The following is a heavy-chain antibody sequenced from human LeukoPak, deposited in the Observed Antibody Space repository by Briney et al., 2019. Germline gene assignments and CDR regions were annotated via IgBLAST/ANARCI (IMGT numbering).Heavy chain of an antibody. CDR1: GFTFSSYA. CDR3: AKEYQLLYAVDY. CDR2: ISGSGGST. Sequence: PGGSLRLSXAASGFTFSSYAMSWVRQAPGKGLEWVSAISGSGGSTYYADSVKGRFTISRDNFKNTLYLQMNSLRAEDTAVYYCAKEYQLLYAVDYWGQGTLVTVSS. D-gene: IGHD2-2*02. V-gene: IGHV3-23*01. J-gene: IGHJ4*02.